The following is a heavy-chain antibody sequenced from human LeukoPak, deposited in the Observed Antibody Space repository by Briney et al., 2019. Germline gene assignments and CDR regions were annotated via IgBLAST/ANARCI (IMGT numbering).Heavy chain of an antibody. D-gene: IGHD3-10*01. CDR1: GGSISSYY. Sequence: SETLSLTCTVSGGSISSYYWSWVRQPPGKGLEWIGDIYYSGSTNYNPSLKSRVTISVDTSKNQFSLKLSSVTAADTAVYYWTSPGGSGSYYYPLQSNWFDWCGEGILVTVSS. CDR2: IYYSGST. CDR3: TSPGGSGSYYYPLQSNWFDW. V-gene: IGHV4-59*01. J-gene: IGHJ5*01.